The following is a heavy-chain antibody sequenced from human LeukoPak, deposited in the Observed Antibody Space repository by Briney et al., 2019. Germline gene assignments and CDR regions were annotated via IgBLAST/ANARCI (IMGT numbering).Heavy chain of an antibody. D-gene: IGHD3-3*02. CDR1: GYTFTNYG. Sequence: ASVKVSCKTSGYTFTNYGTTWVRQAPGQGLEWMGWISSYNANTKYAEKFQGRISMTTDTSTSTAYMELTSLRSDDTAVHYCARGIFALDYWGQGTLVTVSS. J-gene: IGHJ4*02. CDR2: ISSYNANT. V-gene: IGHV1-18*01. CDR3: ARGIFALDY.